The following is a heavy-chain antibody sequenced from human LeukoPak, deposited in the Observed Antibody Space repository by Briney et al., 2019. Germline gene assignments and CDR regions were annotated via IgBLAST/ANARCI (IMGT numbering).Heavy chain of an antibody. J-gene: IGHJ5*02. CDR1: GGSISGYF. CDR2: ISYSGST. V-gene: IGHV4-59*01. Sequence: PSETLSLTCTVSGGSISGYFWTWIRQPPGKGLEWIACISYSGSTKCNPSLKSRVTTSVDTSKNQLSLKLSSVTAADTAVYYCAREPGFDSSGYLNWFDPWGQGTLVTVSS. D-gene: IGHD3-22*01. CDR3: AREPGFDSSGYLNWFDP.